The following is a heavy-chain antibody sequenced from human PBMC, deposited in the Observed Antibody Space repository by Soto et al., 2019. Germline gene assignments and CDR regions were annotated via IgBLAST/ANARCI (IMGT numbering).Heavy chain of an antibody. Sequence: EVQLVESAGGLVKPGGSLRLSCVASGFSFNEDWMNWVRQAPGEGLEWVGRIKTSAGGGATDYAAPVQGRFTISRDDSKNALYLHMNGRRTVDTVIYDCTTGSVEGIWGQGTTVTVSS. CDR1: GFSFNEDW. CDR2: IKTSAGGGAT. CDR3: TTGSVEGI. D-gene: IGHD2-15*01. V-gene: IGHV3-15*07. J-gene: IGHJ6*02.